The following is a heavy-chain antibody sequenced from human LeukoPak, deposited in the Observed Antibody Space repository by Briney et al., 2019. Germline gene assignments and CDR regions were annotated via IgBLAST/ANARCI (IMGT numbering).Heavy chain of an antibody. V-gene: IGHV5-10-1*01. CDR1: GYSFTSYW. Sequence: KSGESLKISCKGSGYSFTSYWISWVRQMPGKGLEWMGRIDPSDSYTNYSPSFQGHVTISADKSISTAYLQWSSLKASDTAMYYCARLLELEVSSNWFDPWGQGTLVTVSS. CDR2: IDPSDSYT. D-gene: IGHD1-1*01. J-gene: IGHJ5*02. CDR3: ARLLELEVSSNWFDP.